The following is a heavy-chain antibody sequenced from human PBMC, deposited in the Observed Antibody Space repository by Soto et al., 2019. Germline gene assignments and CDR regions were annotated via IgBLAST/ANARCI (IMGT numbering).Heavy chain of an antibody. CDR3: ARRGYSGYDSRYYFDY. J-gene: IGHJ4*02. V-gene: IGHV4-34*01. Sequence: SETLSLTCAVYGGSFSGYYRSWIRQPPGKGLEWIGEINHSGSTNYNPSLKSRVTISVDTSKNQFSLKLSSVTAADTAVYYCARRGYSGYDSRYYFDYWGQGTLVTVSS. D-gene: IGHD5-12*01. CDR1: GGSFSGYY. CDR2: INHSGST.